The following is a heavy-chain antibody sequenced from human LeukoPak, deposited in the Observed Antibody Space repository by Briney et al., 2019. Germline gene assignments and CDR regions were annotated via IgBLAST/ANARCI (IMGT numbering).Heavy chain of an antibody. Sequence: SETLSLTCAVSGYSISSGCYWGWIRQSPGKGLEWIATIFHSGSIYYNPSLKSRVTLSVDTSKNQFSLRLNSVTAADTALYYCARMGVSYYYDSSTYYPTAFDVWGQGTMVSVSS. CDR1: GYSISSGCY. D-gene: IGHD3-22*01. CDR3: ARMGVSYYYDSSTYYPTAFDV. V-gene: IGHV4-38-2*01. CDR2: IFHSGSI. J-gene: IGHJ3*01.